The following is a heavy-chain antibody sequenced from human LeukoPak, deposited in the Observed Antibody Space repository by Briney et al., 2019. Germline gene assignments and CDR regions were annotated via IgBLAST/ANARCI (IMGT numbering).Heavy chain of an antibody. CDR1: GGSISSHY. CDR2: IYYSGST. CDR3: ARSMVRGVLTFDY. V-gene: IGHV4-59*08. J-gene: IGHJ4*02. D-gene: IGHD3-10*01. Sequence: PSETLSLTCTVSGGSISSHYWSWIRQPPGKGLEWIGSIYYSGSTNYNPSLTSRVTISVDTSKNQFSLKLGSVTAADTAVYYCARSMVRGVLTFDYWGQGTLVTVSS.